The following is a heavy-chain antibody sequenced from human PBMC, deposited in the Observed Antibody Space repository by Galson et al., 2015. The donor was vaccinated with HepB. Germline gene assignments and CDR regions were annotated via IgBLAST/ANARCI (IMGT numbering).Heavy chain of an antibody. D-gene: IGHD2-2*02. CDR2: IIPIFGTA. J-gene: IGHJ4*02. Sequence: SVKVSCKASGGTFSSYAISWVRQAPGQGLEWMGGIIPIFGTANYAQKFQGRVTITADESTSTAYMELSSLRSEDTAVYYCARVYPLYCSSTSCYTAYYFDYWGQGTLVTVSS. CDR1: GGTFSSYA. V-gene: IGHV1-69*13. CDR3: ARVYPLYCSSTSCYTAYYFDY.